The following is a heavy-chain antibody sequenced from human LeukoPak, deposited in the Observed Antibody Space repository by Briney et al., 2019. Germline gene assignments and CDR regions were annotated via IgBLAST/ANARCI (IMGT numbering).Heavy chain of an antibody. J-gene: IGHJ5*02. CDR3: AKVASSSSDWFDP. Sequence: GGSLRLSCPASGFTFSSYGMHWVRQAPGKGLEWVAVISYDGSNKYYADSVKGRFTISRDNSKNTLYLQMNSLRAEDTAVYYCAKVASSSSDWFDPWGQGTLVTVSS. CDR1: GFTFSSYG. D-gene: IGHD6-6*01. V-gene: IGHV3-30*18. CDR2: ISYDGSNK.